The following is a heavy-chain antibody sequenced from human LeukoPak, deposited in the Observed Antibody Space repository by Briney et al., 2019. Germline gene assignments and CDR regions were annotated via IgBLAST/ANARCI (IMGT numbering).Heavy chain of an antibody. Sequence: GGSLRLSCAASGFTFDDYAMHWVRQAPGKGLEWVSGISWNSGSIGYADPVKGRFTISRDNAKNSLYLQMNSLRAEDTALYYCAKSAAKRWLQLYFDYWGQGTLVTVSS. CDR1: GFTFDDYA. V-gene: IGHV3-9*01. CDR2: ISWNSGSI. J-gene: IGHJ4*02. D-gene: IGHD5-24*01. CDR3: AKSAAKRWLQLYFDY.